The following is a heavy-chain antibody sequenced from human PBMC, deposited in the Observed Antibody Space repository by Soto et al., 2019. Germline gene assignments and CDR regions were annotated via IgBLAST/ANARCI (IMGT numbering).Heavy chain of an antibody. Sequence: GGSLRLSCAASGFTFSSYAMSWVRQAPGKGLEWVSAISGSGGSTYYADSMKGRFTISRDNSKNTLYLQMNSLRAEDTAVYYCAKDLVQGTMVRGVINYYYYGMDVWGQGTTVTVSS. CDR2: ISGSGGST. V-gene: IGHV3-23*01. CDR1: GFTFSSYA. D-gene: IGHD3-10*01. J-gene: IGHJ6*02. CDR3: AKDLVQGTMVRGVINYYYYGMDV.